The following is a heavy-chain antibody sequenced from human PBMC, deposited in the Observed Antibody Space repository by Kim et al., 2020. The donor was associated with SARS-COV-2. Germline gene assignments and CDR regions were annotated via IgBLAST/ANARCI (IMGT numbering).Heavy chain of an antibody. J-gene: IGHJ4*02. V-gene: IGHV3-30*01. CDR3: ARDRYCSGGSCYSHYFDY. D-gene: IGHD2-15*01. Sequence: KGRFTISRDNSKNKLYLQRNSLRAEDTAVYYCARDRYCSGGSCYSHYFDYWGQGTLVIVSS.